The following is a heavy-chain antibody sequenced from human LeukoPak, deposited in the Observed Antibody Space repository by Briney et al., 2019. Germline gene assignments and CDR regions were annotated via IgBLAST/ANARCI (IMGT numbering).Heavy chain of an antibody. Sequence: GGSLRLSCAASGFTVSSKYMTWVRQAPGKGLEWVSVIYSGGSTYYIDSVKGRFTISRDNSKNTLYLQMNSLRAEDTAVYYCARERDSSGYVLAYWGQGTLVTVSS. J-gene: IGHJ4*02. V-gene: IGHV3-53*01. CDR1: GFTVSSKY. CDR3: ARERDSSGYVLAY. D-gene: IGHD3-22*01. CDR2: IYSGGST.